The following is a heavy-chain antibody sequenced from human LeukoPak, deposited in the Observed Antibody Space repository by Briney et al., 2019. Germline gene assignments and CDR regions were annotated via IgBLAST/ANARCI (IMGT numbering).Heavy chain of an antibody. V-gene: IGHV4-30-4*01. D-gene: IGHD3-22*01. Sequence: SETLSLTCTVSGGSISSGDYYWSWIRQPPGKGLEWIAYMYYSGSTYYNPSLKSRVTMSADTSKNQLSLKLSSVTAADTAVYYCARPNYYDSRIDPWGQGILVTVSS. J-gene: IGHJ5*02. CDR1: GGSISSGDYY. CDR3: ARPNYYDSRIDP. CDR2: MYYSGST.